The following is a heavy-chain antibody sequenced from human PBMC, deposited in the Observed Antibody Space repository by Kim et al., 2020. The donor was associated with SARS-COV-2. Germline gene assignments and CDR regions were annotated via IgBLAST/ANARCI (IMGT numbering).Heavy chain of an antibody. D-gene: IGHD6-13*01. CDR1: GYIFTDYY. CDR2: INPNSGGT. V-gene: IGHV1-2*02. J-gene: IGHJ4*02. CDR3: VRLEGAPGTY. Sequence: ASVKVSCTASGYIFTDYYIHWVRQAPGQGLEWMGLINPNSGGTNYAQKFQDRVTMTRVTSISTAYMDLSRLRSDDPAVHYCVRLEGAPGTYWGQGTLVTVSS.